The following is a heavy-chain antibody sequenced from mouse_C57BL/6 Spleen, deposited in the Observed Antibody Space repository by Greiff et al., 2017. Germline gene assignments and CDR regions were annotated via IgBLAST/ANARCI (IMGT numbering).Heavy chain of an antibody. CDR1: GFTFSSFA. CDR3: ARPYSNYAMDY. CDR2: ISDGGSYT. D-gene: IGHD2-5*01. V-gene: IGHV5-4*01. J-gene: IGHJ4*01. Sequence: EVQLVESGGGLVKLGGSLKPPCAPLGFTFSSFALSWFRQTPEKRLEWVATISDGGSYTYYPDNVKGRFTISRDNAKNNLYLQMSHLKSEDTAMYYCARPYSNYAMDYWGQGTSVTVSS.